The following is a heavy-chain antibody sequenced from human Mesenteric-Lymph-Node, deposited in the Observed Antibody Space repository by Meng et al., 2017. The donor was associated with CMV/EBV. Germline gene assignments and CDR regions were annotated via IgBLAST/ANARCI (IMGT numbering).Heavy chain of an antibody. CDR3: THYLRTIFGNYGMDV. V-gene: IGHV2-5*01. J-gene: IGHJ6*02. D-gene: IGHD3-3*01. Sequence: SGPTLVKPTQTLTLTCTFSGFSLSTSGVGVGWIRQPPGKALEWLALIYWNDDKRYSPSLKSRLTITKNTSKNQVVLTMTNMDTVDTATYYCTHYLRTIFGNYGMDVWGQGTTVTVSS. CDR1: GFSLSTSGVG. CDR2: IYWNDDK.